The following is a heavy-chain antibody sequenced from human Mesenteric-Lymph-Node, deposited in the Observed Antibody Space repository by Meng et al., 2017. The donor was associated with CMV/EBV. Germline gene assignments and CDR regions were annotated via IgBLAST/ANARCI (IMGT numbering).Heavy chain of an antibody. CDR1: GASLVIGGCY. Sequence: TVSGASLVIGGCYWPWFGHVPGKGLEWIGYIYYTGKTYSNPSLESRVSMSVDTSKNQFSLDLRSVTAADTAVYYCARDLTSNENCFDPWGQGTLVTVSS. CDR2: IYYTGKT. D-gene: IGHD2/OR15-2a*01. J-gene: IGHJ5*02. CDR3: ARDLTSNENCFDP. V-gene: IGHV4-31*02.